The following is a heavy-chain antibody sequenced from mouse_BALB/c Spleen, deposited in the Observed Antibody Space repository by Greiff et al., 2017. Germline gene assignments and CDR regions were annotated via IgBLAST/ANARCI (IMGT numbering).Heavy chain of an antibody. J-gene: IGHJ3*01. CDR1: GYSITSDYA. V-gene: IGHV3-2*02. D-gene: IGHD1-2*01. CDR2: ISYSGST. Sequence: EVMLVESGPGLVKPSQSLSLTCTVTGYSITSDYAWNWIRQFPGNKLEWMGYISYSGSTSYNPSLKSRISITRDTSKNQFFLQLNSVTTEDTATYYCARSITTGAWFAYWGQGTLVTVSA. CDR3: ARSITTGAWFAY.